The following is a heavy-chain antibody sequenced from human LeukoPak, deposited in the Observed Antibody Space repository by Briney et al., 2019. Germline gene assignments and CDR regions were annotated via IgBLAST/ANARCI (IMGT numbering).Heavy chain of an antibody. CDR1: GGSISSSSYY. CDR3: ARRSWLQLWLEDY. V-gene: IGHV4-39*01. CDR2: IYYSGST. J-gene: IGHJ4*02. D-gene: IGHD5-18*01. Sequence: SETLSPTCTVSGGSISSSSYYWGWIRQPPGKGLEWIGSIYYSGSTYYNPSLKSRVTISVDTSKNQFSLKLSSVTAADTAVYYCARRSWLQLWLEDYWGQGTLVTVSS.